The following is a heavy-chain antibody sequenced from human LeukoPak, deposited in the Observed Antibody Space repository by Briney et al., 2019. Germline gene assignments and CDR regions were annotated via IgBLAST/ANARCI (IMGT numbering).Heavy chain of an antibody. CDR2: MYSGGNT. D-gene: IGHD1-1*01. J-gene: IGHJ4*02. Sequence: GGSLRLSCAASGFTVSSNYMSWVRQAPGKGLEWVSVMYSGGNTYYADSVKGRFTISRDNSEDTLYLQMNSLRAEDTAVYYCVRDPSGSGFAFDSWGQGALVTVSS. V-gene: IGHV3-53*01. CDR3: VRDPSGSGFAFDS. CDR1: GFTVSSNY.